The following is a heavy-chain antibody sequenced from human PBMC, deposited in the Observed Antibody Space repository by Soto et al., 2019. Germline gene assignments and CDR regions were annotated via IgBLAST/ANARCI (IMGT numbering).Heavy chain of an antibody. D-gene: IGHD3-22*01. CDR1: GGSISSSSYY. CDR3: ARHPHGYYYDSSGYYPRSNYFDY. J-gene: IGHJ4*01. CDR2: IYYSGST. V-gene: IGHV4-39*01. Sequence: SETLSLTCTVSGGSISSSSYYWGWIRQPPGKGLEWIGSIYYSGSTYYNPSLKSRVTISVDTSKNQFSLKLSSVTAADTAVYYCARHPHGYYYDSSGYYPRSNYFDYWGQEPWSPSPQ.